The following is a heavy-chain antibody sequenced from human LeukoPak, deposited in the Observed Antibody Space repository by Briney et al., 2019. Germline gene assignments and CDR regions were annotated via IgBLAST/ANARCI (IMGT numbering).Heavy chain of an antibody. CDR3: VRDVRGGHFDY. D-gene: IGHD2-15*01. CDR1: GFTFSDYW. CDR2: IKTDGSEK. J-gene: IGHJ4*02. Sequence: GGSLRLSCAASGFTFSDYWMAWVRQAPGKGLEWVANIKTDGSEKYYEDSVKGRFTISRDNAKNSLYLQMNSLRAEDTAVYYCVRDVRGGHFDYWGQGTLVTVSP. V-gene: IGHV3-7*01.